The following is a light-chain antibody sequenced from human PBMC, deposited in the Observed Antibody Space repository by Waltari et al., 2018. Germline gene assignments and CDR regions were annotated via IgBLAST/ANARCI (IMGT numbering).Light chain of an antibody. CDR2: WAS. J-gene: IGKJ4*01. Sequence: DIVMTQSPDSLAVSLGERATVNCTSSPSVLYNSNNKNYLAWYQQMPGQPPRLLISWASTREPGVPDRFSGSGSGSDFILTITSVQAEDVAVYYCQQYYTTPPTFGGGTKVEIK. CDR1: PSVLYNSNNKNY. V-gene: IGKV4-1*01. CDR3: QQYYTTPPT.